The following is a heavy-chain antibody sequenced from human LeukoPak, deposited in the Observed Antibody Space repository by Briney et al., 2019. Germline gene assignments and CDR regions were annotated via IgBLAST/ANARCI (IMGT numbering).Heavy chain of an antibody. J-gene: IGHJ3*02. CDR3: ARRSAARDAFDI. Sequence: GGSLRLSCAASGFTFSSYWMHWVRQAPGKGLVWVSRINSDGSSTSYADSVKGRFTISRDNAKNTLYLQMNSLRAEDTAVYYCARRSAARDAFDIWGQGTMVTGSS. CDR1: GFTFSSYW. D-gene: IGHD6-6*01. CDR2: INSDGSST. V-gene: IGHV3-74*01.